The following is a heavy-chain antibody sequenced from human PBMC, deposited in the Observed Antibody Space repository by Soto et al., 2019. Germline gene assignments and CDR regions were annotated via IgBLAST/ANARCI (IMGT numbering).Heavy chain of an antibody. V-gene: IGHV4-59*12. J-gene: IGHJ4*02. CDR2: VYHNGRT. CDR3: ARGGGYCTNGVCLPNDY. Sequence: SETLSLTCNVSGGSIDNYYWTWIRQAPGKGLEWIGYVYHNGRTSYNPSLKSRVSISVDRSKNQFSLKLSSVTAADTAVYYCARGGGYCTNGVCLPNDYWGQGTLVTVSS. CDR1: GGSIDNYY. D-gene: IGHD2-8*01.